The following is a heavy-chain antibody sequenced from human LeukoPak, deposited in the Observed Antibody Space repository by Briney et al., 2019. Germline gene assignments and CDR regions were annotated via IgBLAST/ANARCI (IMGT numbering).Heavy chain of an antibody. CDR1: GFTFSSYW. J-gene: IGHJ6*03. D-gene: IGHD1-1*01. V-gene: IGHV3-7*01. Sequence: GGSLRLSCAASGFTFSSYWMSWVRPAPGKGLEWVANIKQEGSEKYYVDSVKGRCTISRDNAKNSLYLHMNSLRAPDTAAYYCSXAGTESRWGLPRADYYYMDVWAKGTTVTVSS. CDR2: IKQEGSEK. CDR3: SXAGTESRWGLPRADYYYMDV.